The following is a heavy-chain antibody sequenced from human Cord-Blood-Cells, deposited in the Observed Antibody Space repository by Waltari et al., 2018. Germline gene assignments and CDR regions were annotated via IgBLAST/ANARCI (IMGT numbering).Heavy chain of an antibody. CDR1: CYSISSGYY. D-gene: IGHD1-26*01. V-gene: IGHV4-38-2*01. CDR3: ARTSGSYYY. Sequence: QVQLQESGPGLVKPSETLSLTCAVSCYSISSGYYWGWIRQPPGKGLEWIGSIYHSGSTYYNPSLKSRVTISVDTSKNQFSLKLSSVTAADTAVYYCARTSGSYYYWGQGTLVTVSS. CDR2: IYHSGST. J-gene: IGHJ4*02.